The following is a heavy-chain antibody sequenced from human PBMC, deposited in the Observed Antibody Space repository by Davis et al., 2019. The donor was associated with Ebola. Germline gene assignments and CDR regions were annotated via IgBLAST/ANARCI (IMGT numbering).Heavy chain of an antibody. Sequence: ASVKVSCKASGYTFTSYGISWVRQAPGQGLEWMGWISAYNGNTNYAQKLQGRVTMTTNTSTSTAYMELRSLRSDDTAVYYCARVRERPRSIAARTTIDYWGQGTLVTVSS. J-gene: IGHJ4*02. V-gene: IGHV1-18*01. CDR1: GYTFTSYG. CDR3: ARVRERPRSIAARTTIDY. CDR2: ISAYNGNT. D-gene: IGHD6-6*01.